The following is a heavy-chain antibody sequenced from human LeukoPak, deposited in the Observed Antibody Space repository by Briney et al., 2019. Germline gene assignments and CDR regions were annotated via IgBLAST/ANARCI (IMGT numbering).Heavy chain of an antibody. V-gene: IGHV4-34*01. D-gene: IGHD3-22*01. CDR3: ARVRRYYYDSSGYFDY. CDR2: INHSGST. Sequence: SETLSLTCAVYGGSFSGYYWSWIRQPPGKGLEWIGEINHSGSTNYNPSLKSRVTISVDTSKNQFSLKLSSVTAADTAVYYCARVRRYYYDSSGYFDYWGQGTLVTISS. CDR1: GGSFSGYY. J-gene: IGHJ4*02.